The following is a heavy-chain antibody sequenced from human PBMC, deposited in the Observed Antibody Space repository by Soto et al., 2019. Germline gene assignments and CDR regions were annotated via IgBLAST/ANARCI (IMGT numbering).Heavy chain of an antibody. CDR2: ISSSGSTI. CDR3: ARCRRGVRGVYSYYYYMDV. V-gene: IGHV3-11*01. D-gene: IGHD3-10*01. Sequence: AGGSLRLSCAASGFTFSDYYMSWIRQAPGKGLEWVSYISSSGSTIYYADSVKGRFTISRDNAKNSLYLQMNSLRAEDTAVYYCARCRRGVRGVYSYYYYMDVWGKGTTVTVSS. CDR1: GFTFSDYY. J-gene: IGHJ6*03.